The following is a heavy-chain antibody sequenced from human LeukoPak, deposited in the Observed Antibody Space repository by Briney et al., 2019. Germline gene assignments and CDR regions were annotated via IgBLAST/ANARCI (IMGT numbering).Heavy chain of an antibody. CDR2: ISGSNSYI. CDR1: GFTFNSYS. J-gene: IGHJ4*02. V-gene: IGHV3-21*01. D-gene: IGHD4-17*01. Sequence: TGGSLRLPCAASGFTFNSYSMNWVRQAPGKGLEWVSSISGSNSYIYYADSMKGRFTISRDNAKNSLYLQMNSLRAEDTAVYYCARDYSTVTTFFDYWGQGTLVTVSS. CDR3: ARDYSTVTTFFDY.